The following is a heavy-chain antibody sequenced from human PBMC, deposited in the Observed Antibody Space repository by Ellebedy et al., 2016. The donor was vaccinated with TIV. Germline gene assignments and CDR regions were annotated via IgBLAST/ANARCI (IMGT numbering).Heavy chain of an antibody. CDR2: IYHSGST. J-gene: IGHJ4*02. Sequence: SETLSLTCGVSGSFMRSDNWWTWVRQSPGKGLEWIGEIYHSGSTNYNPSLKSRVTISVDMSNNSFALRLISVTAADTAVYFCARRPTLDRGFDFWGQGILVSVSS. CDR3: ARRPTLDRGFDF. CDR1: GSFMRSDNW. V-gene: IGHV4-4*02.